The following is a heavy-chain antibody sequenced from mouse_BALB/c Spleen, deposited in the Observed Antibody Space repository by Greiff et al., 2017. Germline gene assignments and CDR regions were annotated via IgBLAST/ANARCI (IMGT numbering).Heavy chain of an antibody. V-gene: IGHV1S127*01. Sequence: QVQLQQPGAELVKPGASVKMSCKASGYTFTSYWMHWVKQRPGQGLEWIGVIDPSDSYTSYNQKFKGKATLTVDTSSSTAYMQLSSLTSEDSAVYYCTRRDRYDSFDYWVQGTTLTVSS. CDR1: GYTFTSYW. J-gene: IGHJ2*01. CDR2: IDPSDSYT. D-gene: IGHD2-14*01. CDR3: TRRDRYDSFDY.